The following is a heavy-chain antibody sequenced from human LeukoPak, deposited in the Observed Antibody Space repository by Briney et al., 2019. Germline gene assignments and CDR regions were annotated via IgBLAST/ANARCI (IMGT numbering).Heavy chain of an antibody. D-gene: IGHD6-13*01. CDR1: GFTFSSYG. Sequence: GGSLRLSCAASGFTFSSYGMSWIRQAPGKGLEWVSYISSSGSTIYYADSVKGRFTISRDNAKNSLYLQMNSLRAEDTAVYYCARVEAAAAFDYWGQGTLVTVSS. J-gene: IGHJ4*02. CDR2: ISSSGSTI. CDR3: ARVEAAAAFDY. V-gene: IGHV3-11*01.